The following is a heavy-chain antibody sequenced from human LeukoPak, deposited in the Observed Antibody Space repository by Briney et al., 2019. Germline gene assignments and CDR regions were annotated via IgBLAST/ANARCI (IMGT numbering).Heavy chain of an antibody. J-gene: IGHJ3*02. Sequence: SETLSLTCAVYGGSFSGYYWSWIRQPPGKGLEWIGSIYYSGSTYYNPSLKSRVTISVDTSKNQFSLKLSSVTAADTAVYYCAGESGSHGRGFDAFDIWGQGTMVTVSS. CDR3: AGESGSHGRGFDAFDI. CDR1: GGSFSGYY. CDR2: IYYSGST. V-gene: IGHV4-34*01. D-gene: IGHD1-26*01.